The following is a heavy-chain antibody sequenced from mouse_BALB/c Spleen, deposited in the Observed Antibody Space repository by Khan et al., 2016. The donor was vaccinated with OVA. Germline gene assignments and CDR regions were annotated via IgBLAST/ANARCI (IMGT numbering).Heavy chain of an antibody. CDR2: INTYTGEP. D-gene: IGHD2-1*01. CDR3: ASANGNYWFAC. V-gene: IGHV9-3-1*01. Sequence: QIQLVQSGPELKKPGETVKISCKASGYTLTNYGMNWVKQAPGKGLKWMGWINTYTGEPTYADDFKGRIAFSLETSASTAYLQINNLKNEDTATXSYASANGNYWFACWGRATLVAFS. CDR1: GYTLTNYG. J-gene: IGHJ3*01.